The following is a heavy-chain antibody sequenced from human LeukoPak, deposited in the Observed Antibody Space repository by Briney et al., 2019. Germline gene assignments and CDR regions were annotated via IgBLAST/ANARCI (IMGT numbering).Heavy chain of an antibody. CDR2: IYSGGST. D-gene: IGHD6-6*01. CDR3: ARGAVEYSSSFYYYYYMDV. J-gene: IGHJ6*03. V-gene: IGHV3-66*01. Sequence: GGSLRLSCAASGFTVSSNYMSWVRQAPGKGLEWVSVIYSGGSTYYADSVKGRFTISRDNSKNTLYLQMNSLRAEDTAVYYCARGAVEYSSSFYYYYYMDVWGKGTTVTVSS. CDR1: GFTVSSNY.